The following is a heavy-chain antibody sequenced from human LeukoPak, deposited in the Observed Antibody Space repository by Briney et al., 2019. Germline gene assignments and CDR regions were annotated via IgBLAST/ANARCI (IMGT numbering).Heavy chain of an antibody. J-gene: IGHJ3*02. V-gene: IGHV3-74*01. CDR2: INSDGSST. D-gene: IGHD1-26*01. CDR3: ARVGGSNAFDI. Sequence: GSLRLSCAASGFTFSSYSMNWVRQAPGKGLVWVSRINSDGSSTSYADSVKGRFTISRDNAKNTLSLQMNSLRAEDTAVYYCARVGGSNAFDIWGQGTRVIVSS. CDR1: GFTFSSYS.